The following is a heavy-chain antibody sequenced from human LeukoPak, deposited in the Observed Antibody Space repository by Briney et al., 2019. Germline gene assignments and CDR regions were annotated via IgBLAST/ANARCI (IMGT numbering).Heavy chain of an antibody. CDR3: ARGEWDLLFDY. D-gene: IGHD1-26*01. CDR1: GGSISGYY. CDR2: IFYSGST. V-gene: IGHV4-59*01. J-gene: IGHJ4*02. Sequence: SETLSLTCTVSGGSISGYYWSCMREPPGKGVEYIGNIFYSGSTNYNPSLKSRVTISVDTSKNQFSLQRSSGTAADTAVYYCARGEWDLLFDYWGQGTLVAVSS.